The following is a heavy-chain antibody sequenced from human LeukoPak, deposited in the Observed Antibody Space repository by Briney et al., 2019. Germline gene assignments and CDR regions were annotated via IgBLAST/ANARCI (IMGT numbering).Heavy chain of an antibody. CDR1: GGSISSSSYY. CDR2: IYYSGST. Sequence: SETLSLTCTVSGGSISSSSYYWGWIRQPPGMGLEWIGSIYYSGSTYYNPSLKSRVTISVDTSKNQFSLKLSSVTAADTAVYYCARTIMITFGGVIAYYMDVWGKGTTVTVSS. J-gene: IGHJ6*03. CDR3: ARTIMITFGGVIAYYMDV. V-gene: IGHV4-39*01. D-gene: IGHD3-16*02.